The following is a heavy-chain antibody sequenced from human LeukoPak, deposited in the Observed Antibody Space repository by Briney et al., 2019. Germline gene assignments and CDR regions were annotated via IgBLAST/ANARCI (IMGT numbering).Heavy chain of an antibody. Sequence: VGSLRLSCAASGFAVNTKFMHWVRQAPGKGLEWISVIYSGGLTYYADSVEGRFTISRDNSKNTLYLYMNSLKAEDTAVYYCARDEVTSGGGLESWGQGELVIVSS. CDR1: GFAVNTKF. CDR3: ARDEVTSGGGLES. CDR2: IYSGGLT. V-gene: IGHV3-53*01. J-gene: IGHJ4*02. D-gene: IGHD3-16*01.